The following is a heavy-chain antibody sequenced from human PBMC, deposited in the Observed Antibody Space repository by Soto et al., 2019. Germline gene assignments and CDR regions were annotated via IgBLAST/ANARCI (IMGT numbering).Heavy chain of an antibody. CDR1: GYTFTSYG. J-gene: IGHJ4*02. D-gene: IGHD2-15*01. V-gene: IGHV1-18*01. CDR3: ARAGSGGWTYHFDY. CDR2: IIAYNGNT. Sequence: ASVKVSCKASGYTFTSYGISWVRQAPGQGLEWMGWIIAYNGNTNYAQKLQGRVTITTDKSTSTAYMELSSLRSEDTAVYYCARAGSGGWTYHFDYWGQGTLVTVSS.